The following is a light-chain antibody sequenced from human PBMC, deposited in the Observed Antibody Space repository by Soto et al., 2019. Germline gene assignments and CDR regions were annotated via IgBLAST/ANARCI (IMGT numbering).Light chain of an antibody. J-gene: IGLJ1*01. CDR3: SSYTSSSTPSYV. CDR2: DVS. CDR1: SSDVGGYNY. Sequence: QSVLAQPASVSGSPGQSITISCTGTSSDVGGYNYVSWYQQHPGKAPKLMIYDVSNRPSGVSNRFSGSKSGNTASLTISWLQAEDEADYYCSSYTSSSTPSYVLGTGTKVTVL. V-gene: IGLV2-14*01.